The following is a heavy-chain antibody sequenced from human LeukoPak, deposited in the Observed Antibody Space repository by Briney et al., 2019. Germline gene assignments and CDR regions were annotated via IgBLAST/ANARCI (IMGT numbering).Heavy chain of an antibody. Sequence: PGGSLRLSCAASGFTFSSYSMNWVRQASGKGLEWVSSISSSSSYIYYADSVKGRFTISRDNAKNSLYLQMNSLRAEDTAVYYCATPIVVVPAGRLGEPPRAFDIWGQGTMVTVSS. CDR1: GFTFSSYS. J-gene: IGHJ3*02. V-gene: IGHV3-21*01. D-gene: IGHD2-2*01. CDR2: ISSSSSYI. CDR3: ATPIVVVPAGRLGEPPRAFDI.